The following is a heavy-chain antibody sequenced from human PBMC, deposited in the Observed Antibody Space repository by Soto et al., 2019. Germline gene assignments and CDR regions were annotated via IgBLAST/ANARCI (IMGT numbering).Heavy chain of an antibody. J-gene: IGHJ4*02. Sequence: EVQLLESGGGLVQPGGSLRLSCAASGFTFSSYAMTWVRQAPGKGLEWVSTITGSGSTTYYADPVKGRFTISRDNAMKKFYLQMNSLRAGDAAVYLCAKYGTRFGGGDDLDYWGQGTVVTVSS. D-gene: IGHD2-21*01. CDR2: ITGSGSTT. V-gene: IGHV3-23*01. CDR1: GFTFSSYA. CDR3: AKYGTRFGGGDDLDY.